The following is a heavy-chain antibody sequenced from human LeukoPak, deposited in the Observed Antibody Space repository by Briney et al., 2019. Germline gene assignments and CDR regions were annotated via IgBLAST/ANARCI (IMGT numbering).Heavy chain of an antibody. J-gene: IGHJ4*02. CDR2: ISTDGSIE. V-gene: IGHV3-30-3*02. D-gene: IGHD6-19*01. CDR3: AKGVSSGWYPFDC. CDR1: GFTFSIFA. Sequence: GGPLSPSGAAPGFTFSIFAVHWVRKAPGRGLEGVALISTDGSIENHADSVKGRFTISRDNSKNTLYLQMNSLRAEDTAVYYCAKGVSSGWYPFDCWGQGILVTVSS.